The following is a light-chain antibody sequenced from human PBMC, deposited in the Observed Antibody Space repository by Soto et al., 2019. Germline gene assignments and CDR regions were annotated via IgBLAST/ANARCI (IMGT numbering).Light chain of an antibody. J-gene: IGKJ4*01. Sequence: EIVMTQSPATLSVSPGERATLSCRASQSVSSNLAWYQKKPGQATRLLNYGASTRATGIPARFSGSGSGTEFTLTISSLQYEDFAVYYCQQYNNWPLTFGGGNKVEIK. V-gene: IGKV3-15*01. CDR2: GAS. CDR3: QQYNNWPLT. CDR1: QSVSSN.